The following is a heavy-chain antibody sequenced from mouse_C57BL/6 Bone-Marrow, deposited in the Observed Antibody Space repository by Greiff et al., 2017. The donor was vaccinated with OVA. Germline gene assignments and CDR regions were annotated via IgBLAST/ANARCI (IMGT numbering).Heavy chain of an antibody. CDR3: TRAGTSAY. Sequence: DVKLQESGTVLARPGASVKMSCKTSGYTFTSYWMHWVKQRPGQGLEWIGAIYPGNSDTSYNQKFKGKAKLTAVTSASTAYMELSSLTNEDSAVYYCTRAGTSAYWGQGTLVTVSA. D-gene: IGHD4-1*01. CDR2: IYPGNSDT. J-gene: IGHJ3*01. V-gene: IGHV1-5*01. CDR1: GYTFTSYW.